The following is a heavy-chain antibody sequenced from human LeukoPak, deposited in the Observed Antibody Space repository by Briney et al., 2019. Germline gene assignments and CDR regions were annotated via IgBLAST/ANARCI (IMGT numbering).Heavy chain of an antibody. D-gene: IGHD3-10*01. Sequence: GGSLRLSCAASGFTFSSYALSWVRQVPGKGLEWVSAISGSGGSTYYADSVKGRFTISRDNSKNTLYLQMNSLRAEDTAVYYCAKVYEGFGDLDPWGQGTLVPVSS. J-gene: IGHJ5*02. CDR1: GFTFSSYA. CDR3: AKVYEGFGDLDP. V-gene: IGHV3-23*01. CDR2: ISGSGGST.